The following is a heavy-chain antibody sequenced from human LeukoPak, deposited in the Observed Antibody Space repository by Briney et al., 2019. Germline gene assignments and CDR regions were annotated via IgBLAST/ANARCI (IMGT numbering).Heavy chain of an antibody. D-gene: IGHD3-22*01. V-gene: IGHV4-59*01. CDR3: ARDSNYYDSSGPDFDY. CDR2: IYYSGST. CDR1: GGSISSYY. J-gene: IGHJ4*02. Sequence: SETLYLTCTVPGGSISSYYWSWIRQPPGKGLEWIGYIYYSGSTNYNPSLKSRVTISVDTSKNQFSLKLSSVTAADTAVYYCARDSNYYDSSGPDFDYWGQGTLVTVSS.